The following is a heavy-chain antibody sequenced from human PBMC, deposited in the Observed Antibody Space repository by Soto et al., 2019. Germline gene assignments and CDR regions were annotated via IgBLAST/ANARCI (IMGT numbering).Heavy chain of an antibody. CDR1: GFSVSTNY. CDR3: ARGSGSLYYFDF. Sequence: GGSLRLSCAASGFSVSTNYMTWVRQAPGKGLEWVSVIYSGGSTYYADSVKGRFTISTDNSKNTLHPQMNSLRAEDTAVYYCARGSGSLYYFDFWGRGTLVTVSS. V-gene: IGHV3-53*01. D-gene: IGHD1-26*01. CDR2: IYSGGST. J-gene: IGHJ4*02.